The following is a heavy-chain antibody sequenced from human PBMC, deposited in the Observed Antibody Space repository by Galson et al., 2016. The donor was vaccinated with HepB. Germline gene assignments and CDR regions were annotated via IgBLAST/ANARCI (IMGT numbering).Heavy chain of an antibody. CDR1: GFTFSSYG. CDR2: IWYDGSNK. CDR3: ARVSGESGPDY. J-gene: IGHJ4*02. D-gene: IGHD3-10*01. Sequence: SLRLSCAASGFTFSSYGMHWVRQAPGKGLEWAAVIWYDGSNKYYADSVKGRFTISRDNSKNTLYLQMNSLRAEDTAVYYCARVSGESGPDYWGQGTLGTASS. V-gene: IGHV3-33*08.